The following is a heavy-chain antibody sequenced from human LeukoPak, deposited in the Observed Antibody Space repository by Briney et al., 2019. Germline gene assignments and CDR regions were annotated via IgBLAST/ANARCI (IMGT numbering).Heavy chain of an antibody. V-gene: IGHV3-53*01. J-gene: IGHJ3*01. CDR1: GFTVSSNY. Sequence: TGGSLRLSCAASGFTVSSNYMSWVRQGPGKGLECVSVISNDGDTYYADSVKGRFTISRDTSKNTVSLQMNSLRAEDTAVYYCAKGKWGLTINNFDVWGQGTMVTVSS. CDR3: AKGKWGLTINNFDV. D-gene: IGHD1-26*01. CDR2: ISNDGDT.